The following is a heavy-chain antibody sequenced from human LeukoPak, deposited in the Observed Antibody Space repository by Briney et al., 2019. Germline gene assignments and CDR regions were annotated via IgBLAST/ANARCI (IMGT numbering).Heavy chain of an antibody. Sequence: SQTLSLTCTVSGGSISSGGYYWSWIRQPPGKGLEWIGYIYHSGSTNYNPSLKSRLTISVDTSKNQFFLRLSSVTAADTAVYYCAKVPSYDYSGSTRGSIDFWGQGTLVTVSS. D-gene: IGHD3-22*01. CDR3: AKVPSYDYSGSTRGSIDF. CDR2: IYHSGST. V-gene: IGHV4-30-2*02. J-gene: IGHJ4*02. CDR1: GGSISSGGYY.